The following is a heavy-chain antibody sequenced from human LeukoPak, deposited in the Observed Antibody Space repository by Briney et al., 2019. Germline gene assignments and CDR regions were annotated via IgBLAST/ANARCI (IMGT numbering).Heavy chain of an antibody. J-gene: IGHJ2*01. CDR3: ASYDSSGYYRHDGYFDL. CDR1: GGTFSSYA. V-gene: IGHV1-69*05. CDR2: IIPIFGTA. D-gene: IGHD3-22*01. Sequence: SVKVSCKASGGTFSSYAISWVRQAPGQGLEWMGRIIPIFGTANYAQRFQGRVTITTDESTSIAYMELSSLRSEDTAVYYCASYDSSGYYRHDGYFDLWGRGTLVTVSS.